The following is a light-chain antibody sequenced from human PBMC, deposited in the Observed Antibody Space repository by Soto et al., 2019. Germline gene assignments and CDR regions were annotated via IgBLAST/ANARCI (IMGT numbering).Light chain of an antibody. CDR1: SSNIGAGYD. Sequence: SALTQPPSVSGAPGPRVTISCTGSSSNIGAGYDVHWYQQLPGTAPKLLIYGNSNRPSGVPDRFSGSKSGTSASLAITGLQAEDEANYYCQSYDCSLSGRVFGTGTKVTVL. V-gene: IGLV1-40*01. J-gene: IGLJ1*01. CDR2: GNS. CDR3: QSYDCSLSGRV.